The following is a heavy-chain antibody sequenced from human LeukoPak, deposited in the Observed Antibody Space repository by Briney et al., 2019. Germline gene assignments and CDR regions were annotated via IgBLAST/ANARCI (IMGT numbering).Heavy chain of an antibody. CDR2: ISSSGGST. Sequence: GGSLRLSCAASGFTFSNYAMTWVRQAPGKGLEWVSTISSSGGSTYYADSVKGRFTLSRDNSKNTLYLHMNSLRAEDTAVYYCARFIAAPYYFDYWGRGTLVTVSS. D-gene: IGHD6-13*01. V-gene: IGHV3-23*01. CDR1: GFTFSNYA. J-gene: IGHJ4*02. CDR3: ARFIAAPYYFDY.